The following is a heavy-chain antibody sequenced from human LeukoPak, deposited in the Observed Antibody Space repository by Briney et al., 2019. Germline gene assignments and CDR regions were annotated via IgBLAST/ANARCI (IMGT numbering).Heavy chain of an antibody. V-gene: IGHV4-4*07. J-gene: IGHJ3*02. CDR3: AREVALRWLQPEGAFDK. Sequence: SETLSLTCNASGGSVSSYYWSWIRQPAGKELEWIGRIYSSGSTNYNPSLKSRVTMSVDTSKNQLSLNLSSVTAADTAVYYCAREVALRWLQPEGAFDKWGQGTMVTVSS. CDR1: GGSVSSYY. CDR2: IYSSGST. D-gene: IGHD5-24*01.